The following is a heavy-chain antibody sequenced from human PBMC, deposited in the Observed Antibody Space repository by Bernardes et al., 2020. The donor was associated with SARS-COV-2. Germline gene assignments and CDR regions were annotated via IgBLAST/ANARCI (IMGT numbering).Heavy chain of an antibody. D-gene: IGHD2-8*01. CDR3: ARDSEMVYTNPYGMGV. CDR1: GCSISSYD. V-gene: IGHV4-59*01. CDR2: IYYSGST. Sequence: ETLSLTCSVSGCSISSYDWNWIRQPPGKGLEWIGNIYYSGSTKYNPSLKSRVTISVDTFKNQFSLNLSAVTAADTAVYYCARDSEMVYTNPYGMGVRGQGTTVTVSS. J-gene: IGHJ6*02.